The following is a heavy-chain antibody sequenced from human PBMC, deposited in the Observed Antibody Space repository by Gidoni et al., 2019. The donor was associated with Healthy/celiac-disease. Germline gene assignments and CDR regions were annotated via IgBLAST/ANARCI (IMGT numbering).Heavy chain of an antibody. J-gene: IGHJ4*02. CDR1: GFTVRSNS. V-gene: IGHV3-53*01. D-gene: IGHD3-16*02. CDR2: SYSGGST. CDR3: ATEIQGYDYVWGSYRPASFDY. Sequence: EVQLVESGGGLLQPGGSLRPPCAAPGFTVRSNSMRWVRQAPGKGLDWVSVSYSGGSTYYADSVKGRFTISRDNSKNTLYLQMNSLRAEDTAVYYCATEIQGYDYVWGSYRPASFDYWGQGTLVTVSS.